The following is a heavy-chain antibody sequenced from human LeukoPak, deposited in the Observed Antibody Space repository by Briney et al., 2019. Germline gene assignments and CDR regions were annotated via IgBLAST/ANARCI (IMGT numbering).Heavy chain of an antibody. D-gene: IGHD6-19*01. Sequence: SETLSLTCTVSGYSISSGYYWGWIRQPPGKGLEWIGSIYHSGGTYYNPSLKSRVTISVDTSKNQFSLKLSSVTAADTAVYYCARERSGWAYYYSYYYMDVWGKGTTVTVSS. J-gene: IGHJ6*03. CDR3: ARERSGWAYYYSYYYMDV. CDR1: GYSISSGYY. V-gene: IGHV4-38-2*02. CDR2: IYHSGGT.